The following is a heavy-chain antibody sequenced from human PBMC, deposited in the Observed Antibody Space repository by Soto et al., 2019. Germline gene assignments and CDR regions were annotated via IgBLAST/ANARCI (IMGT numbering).Heavy chain of an antibody. CDR3: ARTDRDFYGLDV. V-gene: IGHV3-13*05. J-gene: IGHJ6*02. Sequence: EVQLVESGGGLVQPGGSLRLSCEASGFTFRNYDMHWVRQGTRKGLEWVSGISDAGEPDSADSVEGRFTISRENAQNSFFLKMNSLSGGDTAVYYCARTDRDFYGLDVWGQGTRVIVSS. CDR1: GFTFRNYD. CDR2: ISDAGEP.